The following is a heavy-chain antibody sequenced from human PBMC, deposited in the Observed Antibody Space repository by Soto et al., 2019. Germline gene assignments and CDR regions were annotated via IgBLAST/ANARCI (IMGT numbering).Heavy chain of an antibody. J-gene: IGHJ4*02. D-gene: IGHD2-15*01. CDR1: GFTFSDFF. CDR2: ISGSGSTI. CDR3: ARDGSGEDCSGGTCYYFDY. Sequence: VQVVESGGGLVKPGGSLRLSCAASGFTFSDFFMSWVRQAPGKGLEGIAYISGSGSTIRYADSVKGRITISRDNAKNSVSLQMNSLRAEDTAVYYCARDGSGEDCSGGTCYYFDYWGLGTLVTVSS. V-gene: IGHV3-11*01.